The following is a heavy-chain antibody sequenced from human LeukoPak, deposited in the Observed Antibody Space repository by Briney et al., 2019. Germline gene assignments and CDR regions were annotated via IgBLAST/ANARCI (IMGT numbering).Heavy chain of an antibody. D-gene: IGHD6-19*01. J-gene: IGHJ4*02. V-gene: IGHV4-34*01. CDR1: GGSFSGYY. CDR3: ARDQTYSSGWYDY. Sequence: SETLSLTCAVYGGSFSGYYWSWIRQPPGKGREGIGEINHSGRTNYNPSLRSGGTISEETTKNQFSLKLSSVTAADTAVYYCARDQTYSSGWYDYWGQGTLVTVSS. CDR2: INHSGRT.